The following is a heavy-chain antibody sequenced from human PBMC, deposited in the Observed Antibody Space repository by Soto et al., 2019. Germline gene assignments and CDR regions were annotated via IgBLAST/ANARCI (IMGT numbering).Heavy chain of an antibody. CDR3: ARHRPITIFGVVPDYYYYGMDV. J-gene: IGHJ6*02. CDR2: IDPSDSYT. D-gene: IGHD3-3*01. Sequence: GESLKISCKGSGYSFTSYWISWVRQMPGKGLEWMGRIDPSDSYTNYSPSFQGHVTISADKSISTAYLQWSSLKASDTAMYYCARHRPITIFGVVPDYYYYGMDVWGQGTTVTVSS. V-gene: IGHV5-10-1*01. CDR1: GYSFTSYW.